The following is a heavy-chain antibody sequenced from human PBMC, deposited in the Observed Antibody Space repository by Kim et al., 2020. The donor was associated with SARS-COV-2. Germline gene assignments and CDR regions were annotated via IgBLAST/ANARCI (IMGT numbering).Heavy chain of an antibody. V-gene: IGHV3-48*03. J-gene: IGHJ5*02. Sequence: GGSLRLSCAASGFTFSSYEMNWVRQAPGKGLEWVSYISSSGSTIYYADSVKGRFTISRDNAKNSLYLQMNSLRAEDTAVYYCARGGGFWSGYPSWFDPWGQGTLVTVSS. CDR3: ARGGGFWSGYPSWFDP. CDR2: ISSSGSTI. CDR1: GFTFSSYE. D-gene: IGHD3-3*01.